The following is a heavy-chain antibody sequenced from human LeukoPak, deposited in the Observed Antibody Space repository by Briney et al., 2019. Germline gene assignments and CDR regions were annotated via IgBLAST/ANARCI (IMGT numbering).Heavy chain of an antibody. Sequence: GGSLRLSCAASGFTFSSYGMHWVRQAPGKGLEWVAFIRYDGSNKYYADSVKGRFTIYRENSKNTLYLQMNSLRAEDTAVYYCAKVVWTVTMTLGDYWGQGTLVTVSS. CDR2: IRYDGSNK. CDR1: GFTFSSYG. D-gene: IGHD3-3*01. J-gene: IGHJ4*02. V-gene: IGHV3-30*02. CDR3: AKVVWTVTMTLGDY.